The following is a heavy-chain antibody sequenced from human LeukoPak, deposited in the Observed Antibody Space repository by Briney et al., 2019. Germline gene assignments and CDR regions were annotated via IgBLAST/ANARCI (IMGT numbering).Heavy chain of an antibody. Sequence: SVKVSCKASGGTFSSYAISWVRQAPGQGLEWMGGIVPIFGTANYAQKFQGRVTITADESTSTAYMELSSLRSEDTAVYYCARGSDYYYYGMDVWGQGTTVTVSS. J-gene: IGHJ6*02. D-gene: IGHD2-15*01. CDR2: IVPIFGTA. CDR3: ARGSDYYYYGMDV. V-gene: IGHV1-69*13. CDR1: GGTFSSYA.